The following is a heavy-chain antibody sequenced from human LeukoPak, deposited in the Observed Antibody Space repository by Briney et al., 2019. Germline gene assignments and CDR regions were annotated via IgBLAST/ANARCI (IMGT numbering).Heavy chain of an antibody. CDR2: INHSGST. CDR3: ARGQYSSSWYKYEYFQH. D-gene: IGHD6-13*01. Sequence: XETLSLTCAVYGGSFSGYYWSWIRQPPGKGLEWIGEINHSGSTNYNPSLKSRVTISVDTSKNQFSLKLSSVTAADTAVYYCARGQYSSSWYKYEYFQHWGQGTLVTVSS. J-gene: IGHJ1*01. CDR1: GGSFSGYY. V-gene: IGHV4-34*01.